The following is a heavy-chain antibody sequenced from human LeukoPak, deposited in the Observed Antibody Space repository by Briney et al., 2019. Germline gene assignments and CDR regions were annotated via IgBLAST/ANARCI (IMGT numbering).Heavy chain of an antibody. J-gene: IGHJ4*02. D-gene: IGHD1-26*01. CDR1: GFTFSSYS. V-gene: IGHV3-23*01. Sequence: GGSLRLSCAASGFTFSSYSMNWVRQAPGKGLEWVSAISGSGGSTYYADSVKGRFTISRDNSKNTLYLQMNSLRAEDTAVYYCAKIIRGSYSYFDYWGQGTLVTVSS. CDR3: AKIIRGSYSYFDY. CDR2: ISGSGGST.